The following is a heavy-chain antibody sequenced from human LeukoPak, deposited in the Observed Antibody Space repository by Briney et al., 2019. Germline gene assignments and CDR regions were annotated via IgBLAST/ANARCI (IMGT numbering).Heavy chain of an antibody. CDR2: ISGSGGTT. V-gene: IGHV3-23*01. D-gene: IGHD4-11*01. J-gene: IGHJ5*01. CDR3: AKDGRLYSDYAGWFDY. CDR1: GFTFDDYG. Sequence: GGSLRLSCAASGFTFDDYGMSWVRQAPGKGLEWVSGISGSGGTTYHADSVKGRCIISRDNSKNTLYLQMNSLRAEDTAVYYCAKDGRLYSDYAGWFDYWGQGALVTVSS.